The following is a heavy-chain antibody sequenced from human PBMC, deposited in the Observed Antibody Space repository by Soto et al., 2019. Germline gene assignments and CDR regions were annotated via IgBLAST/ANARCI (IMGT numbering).Heavy chain of an antibody. D-gene: IGHD4-17*01. CDR3: ASFDYGDYYYYMDV. Sequence: PSGTLSLTCTVSGGSISSSSYYWGWIRQPPGKGLEWIGSIYYSGSTYYNPSLKSRVTISVDTSKNQFSLKLSSVTAADTAVYYCASFDYGDYYYYMDVWGKGTTVTVSS. CDR1: GGSISSSSYY. J-gene: IGHJ6*03. CDR2: IYYSGST. V-gene: IGHV4-39*01.